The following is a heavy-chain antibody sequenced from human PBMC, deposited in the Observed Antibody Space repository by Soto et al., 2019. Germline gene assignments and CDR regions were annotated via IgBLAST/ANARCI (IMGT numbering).Heavy chain of an antibody. D-gene: IGHD2-15*01. CDR1: GFSFSSYW. Sequence: EVQLVESGGGLVQPGGSLRLSCVDSGFSFSSYWMHWVRQRPGKGLVWVARINPEGSSTNYADSAEGRFTISRDNARNTLYLQINSLRAEDTDVYYCARSPGGYYIDWGQGTMVTVSS. CDR3: ARSPGGYYID. J-gene: IGHJ3*01. V-gene: IGHV3-74*01. CDR2: INPEGSST.